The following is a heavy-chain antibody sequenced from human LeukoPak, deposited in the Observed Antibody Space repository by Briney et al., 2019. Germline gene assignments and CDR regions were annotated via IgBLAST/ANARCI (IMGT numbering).Heavy chain of an antibody. J-gene: IGHJ3*02. CDR2: ISSSSYI. CDR1: GFTLNSYS. D-gene: IGHD3-22*01. Sequence: GGSLRLSCAASGFTLNSYSMNWVRQAPGKGLEWVSSISSSSYIYYADSVTGRFTISRDNAKNSLYLQMNSLRAEDTAVYYCASRYYYDSSGFQSHAFDIWGQGTMVTVSS. V-gene: IGHV3-21*01. CDR3: ASRYYYDSSGFQSHAFDI.